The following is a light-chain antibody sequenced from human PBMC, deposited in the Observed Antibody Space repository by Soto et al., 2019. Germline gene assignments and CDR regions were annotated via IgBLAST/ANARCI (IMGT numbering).Light chain of an antibody. V-gene: IGLV3-21*04. Sequence: SYVLTQPPSLSVAPGKTARITCGGNNIGSKSVHWYQQQPGQAPVLVIYYDTDRPSGIPERFSGSNSGNTATLTINRVEAGDEADYYCQVWDSSSDHYVFGTGTKLTVL. CDR3: QVWDSSSDHYV. CDR1: NIGSKS. J-gene: IGLJ1*01. CDR2: YDT.